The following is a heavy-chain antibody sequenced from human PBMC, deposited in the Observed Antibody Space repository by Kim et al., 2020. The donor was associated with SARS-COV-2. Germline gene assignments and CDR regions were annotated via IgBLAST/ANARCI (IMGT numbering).Heavy chain of an antibody. Sequence: GGSLRLSCAASGFTFSNAWMSWVRQAPGKGLEWVGRIKSKTDGGTTDYAAPVKGRFTISRDDSKNTLYLQMNSLKTEDTAVYYCNTGWFGELNYNYYYYYYGMDVWGQGTTVTVSS. CDR2: IKSKTDGGTT. CDR1: GFTFSNAW. CDR3: NTGWFGELNYNYYYYYYGMDV. J-gene: IGHJ6*02. D-gene: IGHD3-10*01. V-gene: IGHV3-15*01.